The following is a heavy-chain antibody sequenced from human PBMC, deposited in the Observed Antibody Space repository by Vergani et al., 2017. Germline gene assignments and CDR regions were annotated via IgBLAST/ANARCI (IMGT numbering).Heavy chain of an antibody. V-gene: IGHV3-30*18. D-gene: IGHD6-6*01. CDR3: AKVSSDYGMDV. J-gene: IGHJ6*02. CDR2: ISYDGSNK. Sequence: QVQLVESGGGVVQPGRSLRLSCAASGFTFSSYGMHWVRQAPGKGLEWVAVISYDGSNKYYADSVKGRFTISRDNSKNTLYLQMNSLRAEDTAVYYCAKVSSDYGMDVWGQGTTVTVSS. CDR1: GFTFSSYG.